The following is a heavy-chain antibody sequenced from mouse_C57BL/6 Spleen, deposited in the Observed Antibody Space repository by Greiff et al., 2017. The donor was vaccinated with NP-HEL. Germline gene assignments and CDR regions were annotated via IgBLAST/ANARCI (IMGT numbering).Heavy chain of an antibody. CDR2: ISNGGGST. CDR3: ARQSGRGYYAMDY. D-gene: IGHD4-1*01. Sequence: DVHLVESGGGLVQPGGSLKLSCAASGFTFSDYYMYWVRQTPEKRLEWVAYISNGGGSTYYPDTVKGRFTISRDNAKNTLYLQMSRLKSEDTAMYYCARQSGRGYYAMDYWGQGTSVTVSS. V-gene: IGHV5-12*01. CDR1: GFTFSDYY. J-gene: IGHJ4*01.